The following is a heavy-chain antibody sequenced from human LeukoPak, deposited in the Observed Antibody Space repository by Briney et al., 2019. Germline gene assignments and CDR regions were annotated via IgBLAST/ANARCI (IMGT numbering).Heavy chain of an antibody. Sequence: ASVKVSCKASGYTFTNYGTSWVRQAPGQGLEWMGWISPKKGNTNYAQKLQGRVTMTTDTSTGTAYMELRSLRSDDTAVYFCAARSGELPYYFDYWGQGTLVTVSS. CDR1: GYTFTNYG. V-gene: IGHV1-18*01. D-gene: IGHD1-26*01. CDR3: AARSGELPYYFDY. CDR2: ISPKKGNT. J-gene: IGHJ4*02.